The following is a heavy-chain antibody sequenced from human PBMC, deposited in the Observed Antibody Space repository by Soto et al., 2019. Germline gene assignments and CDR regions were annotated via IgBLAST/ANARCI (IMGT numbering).Heavy chain of an antibody. CDR2: ISSSSSTI. CDR1: GFTFSSYS. V-gene: IGHV3-48*02. J-gene: IGHJ4*02. CDR3: ARDRAFGGVILYYFDY. D-gene: IGHD3-16*02. Sequence: VRLSCAASGFTFSSYSMNWVRQAPGKGLEWVSYISSSSSTIYYADSVKGRFTISRDNAKNSLYLQMNSLRDEDTAVYYCARDRAFGGVILYYFDYWGQGTLVTVSS.